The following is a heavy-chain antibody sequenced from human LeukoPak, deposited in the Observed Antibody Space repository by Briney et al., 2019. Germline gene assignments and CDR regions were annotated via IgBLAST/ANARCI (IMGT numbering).Heavy chain of an antibody. V-gene: IGHV3-30*18. Sequence: GGSLRLSCAASGFIFTGYFMSWVRQAPGKGLEWVAVISYDGSNKYYADSVKGRFTISRDNSKNTLYLQMNSLGAEDTAIYYCAKDLTTLTLGKDYWGQGTLVTVSS. CDR3: AKDLTTLTLGKDY. CDR2: ISYDGSNK. CDR1: GFIFTGYF. J-gene: IGHJ4*02. D-gene: IGHD4-17*01.